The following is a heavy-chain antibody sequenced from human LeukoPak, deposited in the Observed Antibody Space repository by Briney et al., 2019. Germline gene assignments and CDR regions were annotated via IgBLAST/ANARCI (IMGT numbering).Heavy chain of an antibody. CDR2: IDPDGRSI. J-gene: IGHJ4*02. CDR3: VRVYCSGGSCYYFDY. V-gene: IGHV3-74*01. Sequence: GGSLRLSCAASGFTFSSYWMHWVRQAPGKGLVWVPRIDPDGRSIIYADSVKGRFTISRDNAKNTLYLQMNSLRAEDTAVYYCVRVYCSGGSCYYFDYWGQGTLVTVSS. CDR1: GFTFSSYW. D-gene: IGHD2-15*01.